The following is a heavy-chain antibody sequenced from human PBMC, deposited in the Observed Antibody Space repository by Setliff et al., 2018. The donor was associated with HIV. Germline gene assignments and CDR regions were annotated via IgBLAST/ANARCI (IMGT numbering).Heavy chain of an antibody. J-gene: IGHJ5*02. CDR2: ISVYSGNT. CDR1: GYTFTSYG. CDR3: AVRTSIAAAGTDWFDP. D-gene: IGHD6-13*01. Sequence: ASVKVSCKASGYTFTSYGISWVRQAPGQGLEWVGWISVYSGNTNYAQKLQGRVTLTTDTSTSTAYMELRSLRSEDTAVYYRAVRTSIAAAGTDWFDPWGQGTLVTVSS. V-gene: IGHV1-18*01.